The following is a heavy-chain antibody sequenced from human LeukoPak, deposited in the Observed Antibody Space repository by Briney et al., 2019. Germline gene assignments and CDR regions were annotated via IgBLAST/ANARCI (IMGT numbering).Heavy chain of an antibody. CDR2: ISGRGDNK. Sequence: GGSLRLSCAASGFIFSNYAMCWVRQAPGKGLEWVAAISGRGDNKYYVDSVKGRFTLSRDSSKNTLYLQMNSLRADDTAVYYCAKDPRVPRLPATEMGYWGEGKLVTVSS. D-gene: IGHD1-26*01. V-gene: IGHV3-23*01. CDR3: AKDPRVPRLPATEMGY. CDR1: GFIFSNYA. J-gene: IGHJ4*02.